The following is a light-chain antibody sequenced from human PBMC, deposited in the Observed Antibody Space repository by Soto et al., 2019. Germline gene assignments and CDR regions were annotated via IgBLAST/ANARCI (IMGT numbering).Light chain of an antibody. CDR1: SSDVGGYDR. CDR2: GFT. J-gene: IGLJ2*01. V-gene: IGLV2-8*01. CDR3: ASYGGRDDMI. Sequence: QSVLTQPPSASGSPGQSVTISCTGTSSDVGGYDRVSWFQQHPGKAPKLIIYGFTDRISGVPDRFSGSKSGNTAPLTDSGLQAEDEADYYCASYGGRDDMIFGGGTKLTVL.